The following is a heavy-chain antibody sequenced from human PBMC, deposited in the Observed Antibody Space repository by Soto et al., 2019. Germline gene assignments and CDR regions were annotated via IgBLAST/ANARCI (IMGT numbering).Heavy chain of an antibody. V-gene: IGHV1-69*01. Sequence: QVQLVQSGAEVKKPGSSVKVSCKASGGTFSSYAISWVRQAPGQGLEWMGGIIPIFGTANYAQKFQGRVTITTDESTITAYMELGSLRSEDTAVYYCARAENSYGSTPRSYYYYYGMDVWGQGTTVTVSS. CDR2: IIPIFGTA. CDR1: GGTFSSYA. J-gene: IGHJ6*02. CDR3: ARAENSYGSTPRSYYYYYGMDV. D-gene: IGHD5-18*01.